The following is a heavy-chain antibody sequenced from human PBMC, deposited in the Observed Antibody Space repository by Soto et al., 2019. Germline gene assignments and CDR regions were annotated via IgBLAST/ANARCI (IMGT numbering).Heavy chain of an antibody. J-gene: IGHJ6*02. CDR3: ARALLWFGESYGMDV. D-gene: IGHD3-10*01. Sequence: ESGGGVVQPGRSLRLSCAASGFTFSSYGMHWVRQAPGKGLEWVAVIWYDGSNKYYADSVKGRFTISRDNSKNTLYLQMNSLRAEDTAVYYCARALLWFGESYGMDVWGQGTTVTVSS. V-gene: IGHV3-33*01. CDR1: GFTFSSYG. CDR2: IWYDGSNK.